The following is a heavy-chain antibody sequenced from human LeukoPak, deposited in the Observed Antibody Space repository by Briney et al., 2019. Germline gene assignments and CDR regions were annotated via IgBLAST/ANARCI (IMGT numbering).Heavy chain of an antibody. CDR1: GFTFSSYA. Sequence: GGSLRLSCTTSGFTFSSYALSWVRQAPGKGLEWVSAIRSTSTYIYYADSVKGRFTISRDNAKNSLYLQMNSLRVEDTAVYYCARGVGTIFGVNIGYYFDYWGQGTLVTVSS. V-gene: IGHV3-21*01. J-gene: IGHJ4*02. D-gene: IGHD3-3*01. CDR2: IRSTSTYI. CDR3: ARGVGTIFGVNIGYYFDY.